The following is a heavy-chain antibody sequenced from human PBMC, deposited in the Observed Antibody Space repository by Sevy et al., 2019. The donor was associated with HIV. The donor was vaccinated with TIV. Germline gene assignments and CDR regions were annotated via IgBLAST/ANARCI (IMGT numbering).Heavy chain of an antibody. CDR2: LSYDGGAQ. CDR3: TRDAGYSVGWYPSNY. Sequence: GGSLRLSCAASGFSVSSHAMHWVRQAPGKGLEWVALLSYDGGAQYYADSVKGRFSISRDNSKNFLYLQMNSLRPADTALYYCTRDAGYSVGWYPSNYWGQGTLVTASS. CDR1: GFSVSSHA. D-gene: IGHD6-19*01. V-gene: IGHV3-30*04. J-gene: IGHJ4*02.